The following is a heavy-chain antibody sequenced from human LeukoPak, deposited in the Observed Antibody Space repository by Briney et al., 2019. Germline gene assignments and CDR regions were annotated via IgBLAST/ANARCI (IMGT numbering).Heavy chain of an antibody. V-gene: IGHV3-23*01. CDR2: ISGSGGST. CDR3: AKDSTYYYDSSADT. Sequence: GGSLRLSCAASGFTFSSYAMSWVRQAPGKGLEWISGISGSGGSTYYADSVKGRFTISRDSSKNTLYLQMNSLRAEDTAVYYCAKDSTYYYDSSADTWGQGTLVTVSS. J-gene: IGHJ5*02. D-gene: IGHD3-22*01. CDR1: GFTFSSYA.